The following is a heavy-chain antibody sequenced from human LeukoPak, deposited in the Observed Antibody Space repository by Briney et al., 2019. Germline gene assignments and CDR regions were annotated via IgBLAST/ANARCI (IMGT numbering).Heavy chain of an antibody. CDR1: GSSFTSYW. J-gene: IGHJ4*02. V-gene: IGHV5-10-1*01. CDR3: ARQGAAVAGTDY. D-gene: IGHD6-19*01. Sequence: GESLKISCKGSGSSFTSYWISWVRQMPGKGLEWMGRIDPSDSYTNYSPSFQGHVTISADKSISTAYLQWSSLKASDTAMYYCARQGAAVAGTDYWGQGTLVTVSS. CDR2: IDPSDSYT.